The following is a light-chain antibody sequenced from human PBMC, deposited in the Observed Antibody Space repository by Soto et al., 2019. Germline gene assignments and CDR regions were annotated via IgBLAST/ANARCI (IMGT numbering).Light chain of an antibody. Sequence: DIQMTQSPSSLSASVGDRVTITCRASQSINKYLNWYQHKPGKAPKLLIYAASSLQSGVPTRFSGSGAGTYFTLTSSTLQHEDFATYYCQQSYSTPGTFGRGTKVEIK. V-gene: IGKV1-39*01. CDR3: QQSYSTPGT. CDR1: QSINKY. J-gene: IGKJ1*01. CDR2: AAS.